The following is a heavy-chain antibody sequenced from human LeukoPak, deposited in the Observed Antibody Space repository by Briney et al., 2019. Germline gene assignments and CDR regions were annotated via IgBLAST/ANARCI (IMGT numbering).Heavy chain of an antibody. Sequence: SETLSLTCAVYGGSFSGYYWSWIRRPPGKGLEWIGEINHSGSTNYNPSLKSRVTISVDTSKNQFSLKLSSVTAADTAVYYCARAVTKGDFDYWGQGTLVTVSS. V-gene: IGHV4-34*01. CDR1: GGSFSGYY. CDR3: ARAVTKGDFDY. D-gene: IGHD4-17*01. J-gene: IGHJ4*02. CDR2: INHSGST.